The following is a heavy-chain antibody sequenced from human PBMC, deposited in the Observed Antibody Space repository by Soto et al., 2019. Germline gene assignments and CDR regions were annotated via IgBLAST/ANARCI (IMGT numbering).Heavy chain of an antibody. CDR2: ISGSGGST. CDR1: GFTFSTYA. D-gene: IGHD1-26*01. CDR3: AKESVRALVGELDY. V-gene: IGHV3-23*01. J-gene: IGHJ4*02. Sequence: EVQLLESGGGLVQPGGSLRLSCAASGFTFSTYAMRWVRQAPGKGLEWVSGISGSGGSTYYADSVKGRFTISRDNSKNTLYLQMNSLRAEDTAVYYCAKESVRALVGELDYWGQGTLVTVSS.